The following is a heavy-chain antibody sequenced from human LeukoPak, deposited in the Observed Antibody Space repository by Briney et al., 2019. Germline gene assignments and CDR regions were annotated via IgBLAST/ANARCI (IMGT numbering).Heavy chain of an antibody. CDR1: GGSISSGSYD. D-gene: IGHD3-22*01. CDR2: IYTSGST. CDR3: ASSFDSSGYPDY. J-gene: IGHJ4*02. V-gene: IGHV4-61*09. Sequence: SETLSLTCTVSGGSISSGSYDWYWIRQPAGKGLEWIGHIYTSGSTDYNPSLKSRVTISVDTTKNQFSLKLSSVTAADTAVYYCASSFDSSGYPDYWGQGTLVTVSS.